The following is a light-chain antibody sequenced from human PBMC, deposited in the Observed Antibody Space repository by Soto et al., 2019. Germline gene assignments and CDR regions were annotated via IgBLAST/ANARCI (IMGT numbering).Light chain of an antibody. CDR3: QQLNSYPLFT. Sequence: IQLTQSPSSLSASVGDRVTITCRASQGISNYLAWYQQKSGKAPKLLIYAASTMQSGVPSRFSGSGSGTDFILTISSLQPEDFATYYCQQLNSYPLFTFGPGTKVDNK. CDR2: AAS. V-gene: IGKV1-9*01. CDR1: QGISNY. J-gene: IGKJ3*01.